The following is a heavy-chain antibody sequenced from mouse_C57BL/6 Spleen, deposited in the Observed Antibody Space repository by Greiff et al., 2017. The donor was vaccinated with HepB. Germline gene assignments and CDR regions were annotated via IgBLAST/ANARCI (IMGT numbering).Heavy chain of an antibody. D-gene: IGHD1-1*01. CDR3: ARSRTVEVPWFAY. CDR2: INPSNGGT. CDR1: GYTFTSYW. Sequence: QVQLKQPGTELVKPGASVKLSCKASGYTFTSYWMHWVKQRPGQGLEWIGNINPSNGGTNYNEKFKSKATLTVDKSSSTAYMQLSSLTSEDSAVYYCARSRTVEVPWFAYWGQGTLVTVSA. J-gene: IGHJ3*01. V-gene: IGHV1-53*01.